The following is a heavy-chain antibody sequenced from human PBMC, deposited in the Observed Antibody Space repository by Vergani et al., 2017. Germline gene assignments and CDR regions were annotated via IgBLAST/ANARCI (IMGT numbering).Heavy chain of an antibody. CDR1: GNSISDYY. J-gene: IGHJ6*02. D-gene: IGHD2-21*02. V-gene: IGHV1-69-2*01. CDR3: ATEARYCSAGDCSFRGVRYFYYGMDV. Sequence: EVQLVQAGAEVQKPGATLKISCQVSGNSISDYYIHWLPQAPGKGLEWMGLVDPEDGGATYSARFQGRVTITADTPTDPVSLELISLPSEDTAVYYCATEARYCSAGDCSFRGVRYFYYGMDVWGQGTTVTVSS. CDR2: VDPEDGGA.